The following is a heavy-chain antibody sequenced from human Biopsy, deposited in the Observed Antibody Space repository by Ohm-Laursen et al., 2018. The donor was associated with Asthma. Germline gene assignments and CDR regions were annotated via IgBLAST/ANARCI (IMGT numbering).Heavy chain of an antibody. CDR1: GGTFSNFA. CDR2: IMTVFGTT. V-gene: IGHV1-69*01. Sequence: GSSEKVSCKAPGGTFSNFAISWVRQAPGQGLEWLGGIMTVFGTTNYAQKFQGRVTITADESTSTAYMEVTSLRSEDTAIYYCARCQVGYSSGWSLLLKKIYYSGMDVWGQGTAVTVSS. J-gene: IGHJ6*02. D-gene: IGHD6-19*01. CDR3: ARCQVGYSSGWSLLLKKIYYSGMDV.